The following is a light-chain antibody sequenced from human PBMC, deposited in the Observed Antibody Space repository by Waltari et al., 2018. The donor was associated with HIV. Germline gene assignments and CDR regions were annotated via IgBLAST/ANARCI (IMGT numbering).Light chain of an antibody. CDR3: MQGLQTPRT. J-gene: IGKJ2*01. CDR2: LGS. Sequence: IVLTQSPLPLTVTPGESASTSCRSRQSLLQKTGCNYLNWYLQKPGQSPQLLISLGSSRASGVPDRFSGSGAGTYFTLESSKLEAGDVGVYYCMQGLQTPRTFGQGTKLETK. V-gene: IGKV2-28*01. CDR1: QSLLQKTGCNY.